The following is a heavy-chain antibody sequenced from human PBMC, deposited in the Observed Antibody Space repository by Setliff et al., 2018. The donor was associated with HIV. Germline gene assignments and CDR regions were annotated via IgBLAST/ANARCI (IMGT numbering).Heavy chain of an antibody. V-gene: IGHV4-28*01. Sequence: SSETLSLTCAVSGYSVSSSYWWGWIRQTPGEGLEWIGWIGDIYKGRSTYYNPSLKSRVTMSVDTSKNHFSLKLRSVTAVDTAVYFCAGSALWFGEADWYFDLWGRGALVTVSS. CDR2: IYKGRST. D-gene: IGHD3-10*01. J-gene: IGHJ2*01. CDR1: GYSVSSSYW. CDR3: AGSALWFGEADWYFDL.